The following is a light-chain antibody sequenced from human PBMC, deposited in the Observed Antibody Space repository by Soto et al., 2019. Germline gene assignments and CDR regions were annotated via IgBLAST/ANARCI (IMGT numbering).Light chain of an antibody. Sequence: QSVLTQPPSVSGAPGQRVTISCTGSSSNIGAGYDVHWYQQLPGTAPKLLIYDNSNRPSGDPDRFSGSKSGTSASLAITGLQAEDEADYYCQSYDSSLSGWVFGGGTKLTVL. CDR2: DNS. CDR3: QSYDSSLSGWV. CDR1: SSNIGAGYD. J-gene: IGLJ3*02. V-gene: IGLV1-40*01.